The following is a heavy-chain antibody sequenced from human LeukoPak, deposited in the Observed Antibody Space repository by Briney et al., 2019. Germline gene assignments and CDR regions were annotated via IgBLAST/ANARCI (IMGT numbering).Heavy chain of an antibody. D-gene: IGHD1-26*01. J-gene: IGHJ3*02. CDR3: ARDPGHSGSYYGAFDI. Sequence: SETLSLTCTVSGGSIGSYYWSWIRQPPGKGLEWIGYIYYSGSTNYNPSLKSRVTISVDTSKNQFSLGLSSVTAADTAVYYCARDPGHSGSYYGAFDIWGQGTMVTVSS. CDR1: GGSIGSYY. V-gene: IGHV4-59*01. CDR2: IYYSGST.